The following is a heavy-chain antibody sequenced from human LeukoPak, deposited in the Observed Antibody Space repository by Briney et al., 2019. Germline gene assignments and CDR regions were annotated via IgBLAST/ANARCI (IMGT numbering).Heavy chain of an antibody. Sequence: PSETLSLTCTVSGGSMNNYLWSWIRQSPGKGLEWIGYVYYSGNTNYNPSLKSRVTISTDTSKNQFFLKLRSVTAADAAVYFCVGELSGGWRFDYWGQGTLVIVSS. J-gene: IGHJ4*02. CDR3: VGELSGGWRFDY. CDR2: VYYSGNT. V-gene: IGHV4-59*01. CDR1: GGSMNNYL. D-gene: IGHD2-15*01.